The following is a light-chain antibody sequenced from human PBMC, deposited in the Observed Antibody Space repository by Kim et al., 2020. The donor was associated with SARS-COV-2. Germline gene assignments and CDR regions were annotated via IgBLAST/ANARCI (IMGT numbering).Light chain of an antibody. Sequence: VTIFFSGGNSNSGAGYDVPWYQQFPRTAPQLLITGNYKRPSGVRDRFSGSKSGGSASLAITGLRPADEADYYCQSFDSSLGGSDVVFGGGTQLTVL. V-gene: IGLV1-40*01. CDR2: GNY. CDR1: NSNSGAGYD. J-gene: IGLJ2*01. CDR3: QSFDSSLGGSDVV.